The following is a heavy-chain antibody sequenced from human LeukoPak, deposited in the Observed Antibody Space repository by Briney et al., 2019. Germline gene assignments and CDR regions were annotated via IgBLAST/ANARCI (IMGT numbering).Heavy chain of an antibody. V-gene: IGHV5-51*01. CDR2: IYPGDSDT. CDR1: EYSFTSYW. J-gene: IGHJ6*03. D-gene: IGHD6-13*01. CDR3: ARIRKAAAGSWYYYMDV. Sequence: GESLKISCKGSEYSFTSYWIGWVRQMPGKGLEWMGIIYPGDSDTRYSPSFQGQVTISADKSISTAYLQWSSLKASDTAMYYCARIRKAAAGSWYYYMDVWGKGTTVTVSS.